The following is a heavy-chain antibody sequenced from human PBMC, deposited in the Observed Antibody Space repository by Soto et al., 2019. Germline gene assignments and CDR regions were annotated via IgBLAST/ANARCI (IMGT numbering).Heavy chain of an antibody. Sequence: SVKVSCKASGGTFSSYAISWVRQAPGQGLEWMGGIIPIFGTANYAQKFQGRVTITADESTSTAYMELSSLRSEDTAVYYCARDIVVVVADTPYYYSGMDVWGQGTKVTVSS. D-gene: IGHD2-15*01. CDR3: ARDIVVVVADTPYYYSGMDV. CDR1: GGTFSSYA. J-gene: IGHJ6*02. V-gene: IGHV1-69*13. CDR2: IIPIFGTA.